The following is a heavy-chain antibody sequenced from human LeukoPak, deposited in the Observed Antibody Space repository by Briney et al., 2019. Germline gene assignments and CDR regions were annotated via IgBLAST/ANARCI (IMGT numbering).Heavy chain of an antibody. CDR1: GGSIGSSSYY. Sequence: SETLSLTCTVSGGSIGSSSYYWGWIRQPPGKGLEWIGSIYYSGSTYYNPSLKRRVTISVDTSKNQFSLKLSSVTGADTAVYYCASPQAYCSGGSCHNWFDPWGQGTLVTVSS. V-gene: IGHV4-39*01. J-gene: IGHJ5*02. D-gene: IGHD2-15*01. CDR3: ASPQAYCSGGSCHNWFDP. CDR2: IYYSGST.